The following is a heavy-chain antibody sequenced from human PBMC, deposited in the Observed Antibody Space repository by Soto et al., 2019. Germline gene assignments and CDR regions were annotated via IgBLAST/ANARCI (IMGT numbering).Heavy chain of an antibody. Sequence: ASVKVSCKASGYTFTSYYMHWVRQAPGQGLEWMGIINPSGGRKSYAQKFQGKVTMTRDTSTSTVYMELSSLRSEDTAVYYCARDSGSGSYRFDYWGQGTLVTVSS. V-gene: IGHV1-46*03. CDR2: INPSGGRK. CDR3: ARDSGSGSYRFDY. CDR1: GYTFTSYY. J-gene: IGHJ4*02. D-gene: IGHD1-26*01.